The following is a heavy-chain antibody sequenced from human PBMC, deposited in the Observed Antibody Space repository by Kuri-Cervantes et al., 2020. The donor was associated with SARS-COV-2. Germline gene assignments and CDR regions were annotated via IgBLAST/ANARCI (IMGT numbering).Heavy chain of an antibody. CDR1: GYTFTGYY. Sequence: ASVKVSCKASGYTFTGYYMHWVRQAPGQGLEWMGWMNPNSGSTGYAQKFQGRVTITRNTSISTAYMELSSLRSEDTAVYYCARGEVPYDADYWGQGTLVTVSS. CDR2: MNPNSGST. D-gene: IGHD3-22*01. V-gene: IGHV1-8*03. J-gene: IGHJ4*02. CDR3: ARGEVPYDADY.